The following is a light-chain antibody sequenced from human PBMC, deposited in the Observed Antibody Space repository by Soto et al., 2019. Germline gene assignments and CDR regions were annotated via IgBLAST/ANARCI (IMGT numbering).Light chain of an antibody. CDR1: SRDVGSYNL. Sequence: QSVLTQPASVSGSPGQSITISCTGTSRDVGSYNLVSWYQQQPGKAPKLIIYEAVERPSGISNRFSGFKSGNTASLTISGLQADDEAYYYCCSYTGSSSPLVLGGGTKVTVL. J-gene: IGLJ2*01. CDR3: CSYTGSSSPLV. V-gene: IGLV2-23*01. CDR2: EAV.